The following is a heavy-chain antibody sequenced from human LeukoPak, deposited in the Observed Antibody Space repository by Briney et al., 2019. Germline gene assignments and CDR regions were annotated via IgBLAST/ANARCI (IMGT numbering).Heavy chain of an antibody. CDR1: GFTFSSYE. CDR3: ANLWGGGYKSDGMDV. CDR2: ISSSGSTI. V-gene: IGHV3-48*03. D-gene: IGHD5-24*01. J-gene: IGHJ6*04. Sequence: GGSLRLSCAASGFTFSSYEMNWVRQAPGKGLEWVSYISSSGSTIYYADTVKGRFTISRDNAKNSLYLQMNSLRAEDTAVYYCANLWGGGYKSDGMDVWGKGATVTVSS.